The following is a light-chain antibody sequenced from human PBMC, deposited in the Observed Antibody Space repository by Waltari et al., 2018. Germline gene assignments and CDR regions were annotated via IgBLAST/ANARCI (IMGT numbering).Light chain of an antibody. CDR3: QSYDSSLSAV. CDR2: GNS. J-gene: IGLJ2*01. CDR1: SSNIGAGYD. V-gene: IGLV1-40*01. Sequence: QSVLTQPPSVSGAPGQRVTISCTGSSSNIGAGYDVNWYQQLPGTAPKPLSYGNSNRPSGVPDRFSGSKSGTSASLAITGLQAEDEADYYCQSYDSSLSAVFGGGTKLTVL.